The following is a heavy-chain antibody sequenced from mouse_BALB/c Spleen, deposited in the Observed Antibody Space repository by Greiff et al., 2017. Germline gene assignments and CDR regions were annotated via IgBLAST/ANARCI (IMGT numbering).Heavy chain of an antibody. D-gene: IGHD2-4*01. CDR1: GFTFSSYA. V-gene: IGHV5-6-5*01. Sequence: EVKLMESGGGLVKPGGSLKLSCAASGFTFSSYAMSWVRQTPEKRLEWVASISSGGSTYYPDSVKGRFTISRDNARNILYLQMSSLRSEDTAMYYCARGEYDYDAWLAYWGQGTLVTVSA. CDR2: ISSGGST. J-gene: IGHJ3*01. CDR3: ARGEYDYDAWLAY.